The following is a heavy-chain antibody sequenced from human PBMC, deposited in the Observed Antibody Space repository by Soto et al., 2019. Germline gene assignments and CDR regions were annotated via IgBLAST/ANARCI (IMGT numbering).Heavy chain of an antibody. CDR2: ISGSGGST. V-gene: IGHV3-23*01. Sequence: GGSLRLSCAASGFTFCSYAMSWVRQAPGKGLEWVSAISGSGGSTYYADSVKGRFTISRDNSKNTLYLQMNSLRAEDTAVYYCAKADSIMITFGGPEPWGQGTLVTVSS. J-gene: IGHJ5*02. CDR1: GFTFCSYA. D-gene: IGHD3-16*01. CDR3: AKADSIMITFGGPEP.